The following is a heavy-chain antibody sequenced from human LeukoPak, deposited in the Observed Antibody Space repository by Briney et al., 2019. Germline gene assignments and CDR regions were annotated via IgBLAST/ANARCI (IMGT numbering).Heavy chain of an antibody. D-gene: IGHD2-15*01. CDR1: GGTFSSYA. CDR2: INPSGGST. V-gene: IGHV1-69*04. CDR3: ASYSDGYYYYYYMDV. J-gene: IGHJ6*03. Sequence: GASVKVSCKASGGTFSSYAISWVRQAPGQGLEWMGIINPSGGSTSYAQKFQGRVTITADKSTSTAYMELSSLRSEDTAVYYCASYSDGYYYYYYMDVWGKGTTVTVSS.